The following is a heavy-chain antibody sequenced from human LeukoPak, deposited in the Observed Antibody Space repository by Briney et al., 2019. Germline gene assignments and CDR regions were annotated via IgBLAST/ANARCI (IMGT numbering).Heavy chain of an antibody. CDR3: IRGAASGSYYGFDV. CDR2: IIPIFGTA. CDR1: GGTFISYA. Sequence: GASVKVSCKASGGTFISYAISWVRQTPGQGLEWMGGIIPIFGTANYAQKFQGRVTITADESTSTAYMELSSLRSEDTAVYYCIRGAASGSYYGFDVWGQGATVTVSS. J-gene: IGHJ6*02. V-gene: IGHV1-69*13. D-gene: IGHD1-26*01.